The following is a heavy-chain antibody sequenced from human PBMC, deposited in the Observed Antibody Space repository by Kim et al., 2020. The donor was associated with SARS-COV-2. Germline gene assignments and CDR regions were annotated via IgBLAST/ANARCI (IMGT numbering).Heavy chain of an antibody. CDR3: ARVYYGSGSGMDV. V-gene: IGHV4-38-2*02. CDR1: GFSISSGYY. D-gene: IGHD3-10*01. J-gene: IGHJ6*02. Sequence: SETLSLTCTVSGFSISSGYYWGWIRQPPGKGLEWIGSIYHSGSTYYNPSLKSRVTISVDTSKNQFSLKLSSVTAADTAVYYCARVYYGSGSGMDVWGQGT. CDR2: IYHSGST.